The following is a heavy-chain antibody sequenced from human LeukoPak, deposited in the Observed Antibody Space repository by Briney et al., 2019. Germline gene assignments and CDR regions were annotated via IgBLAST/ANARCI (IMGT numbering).Heavy chain of an antibody. CDR3: AREPRFDSSGYYSDY. D-gene: IGHD3-22*01. J-gene: IGHJ4*02. V-gene: IGHV4-30-4*08. CDR2: IYYSGST. Sequence: SETLSLTCTVSGGSISSGDYYWSWIRQPPGTGLEWIGYIYYSGSTYYNPSLKSRVTISVDTSKNQFSLKLSSVTAADTAVYYCAREPRFDSSGYYSDYWGQGTLVTVSS. CDR1: GGSISSGDYY.